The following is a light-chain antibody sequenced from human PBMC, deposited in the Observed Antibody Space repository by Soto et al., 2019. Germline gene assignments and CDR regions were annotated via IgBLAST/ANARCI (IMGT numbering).Light chain of an antibody. Sequence: DIEMTQSPSTLSASVGDRVTISCRTSQTINNNLYWYQQRPGKAPKLPIYSSSSLLSGVPPRFSGSGSGTDFTLTISSLQPEDFATYFCQQTYITPITFGQGTRLDIK. CDR2: SSS. V-gene: IGKV1-39*01. J-gene: IGKJ5*01. CDR1: QTINNN. CDR3: QQTYITPIT.